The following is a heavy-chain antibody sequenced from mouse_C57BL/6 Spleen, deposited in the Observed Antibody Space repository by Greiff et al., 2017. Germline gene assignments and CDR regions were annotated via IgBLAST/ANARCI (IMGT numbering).Heavy chain of an antibody. D-gene: IGHD1-1*01. CDR3: ARSTVVADWYFDV. CDR2: IYPRSGNT. CDR1: GYTFTSYG. Sequence: VQGVESGAELARPGASVKLSCKASGYTFTSYGISWVKQRTGQGLEWIGEIYPRSGNTYYNEKFKGKATLTADKSSSTAYMELRSLTSEDSAVYFCARSTVVADWYFDVWGTGTTVTVSS. V-gene: IGHV1-81*01. J-gene: IGHJ1*03.